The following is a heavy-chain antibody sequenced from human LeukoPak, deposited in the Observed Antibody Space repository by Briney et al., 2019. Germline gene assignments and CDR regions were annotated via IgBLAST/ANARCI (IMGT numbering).Heavy chain of an antibody. J-gene: IGHJ4*02. D-gene: IGHD2-8*02. V-gene: IGHV1-2*02. CDR2: INPNSGGT. Sequence: ASVKVSCKASGYTFTGYYMHWVRQAPGQGLEWMGWINPNSGGTNYAQKFQGRVTISVDTSKNQFSLKLSSVTAADTAVYYCARHGRGLVVTSFDYWGQGTLVTVSS. CDR1: GYTFTGYY. CDR3: ARHGRGLVVTSFDY.